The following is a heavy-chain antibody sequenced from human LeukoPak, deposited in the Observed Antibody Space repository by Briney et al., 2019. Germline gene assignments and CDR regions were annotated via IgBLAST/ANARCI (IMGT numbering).Heavy chain of an antibody. Sequence: GGSLRLSCAASGFTFSDYYMSWIRQAPGKGLEWVSYISSSGSTIYYADSVKGRFTISRDNAKNSLYLQMNSLRAEDTVVYYCARDKGCSGGSCYSTDAFDIWGQGTMVTVSS. CDR2: ISSSGSTI. CDR1: GFTFSDYY. J-gene: IGHJ3*02. CDR3: ARDKGCSGGSCYSTDAFDI. D-gene: IGHD2-15*01. V-gene: IGHV3-11*01.